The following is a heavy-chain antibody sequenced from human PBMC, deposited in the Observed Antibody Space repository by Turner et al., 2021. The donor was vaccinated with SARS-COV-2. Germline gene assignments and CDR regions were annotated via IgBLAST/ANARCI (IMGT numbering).Heavy chain of an antibody. CDR2: INHSGST. D-gene: IGHD5-18*01. V-gene: IGHV4-34*01. CDR3: ARGGGYSYGALDY. Sequence: QVQLQQWGAGLLKPSETLFLTCAVYGGFFSGYYWSWIRHPPGKGLEWIGEINHSGSTNYNPSLKSRVTISVDTSKNQFSLNLSSVTAADTAVYYCARGGGYSYGALDYWGQGTLVTVSS. CDR1: GGFFSGYY. J-gene: IGHJ4*02.